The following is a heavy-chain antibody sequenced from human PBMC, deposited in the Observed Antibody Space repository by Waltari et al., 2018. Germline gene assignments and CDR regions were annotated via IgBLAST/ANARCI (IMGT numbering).Heavy chain of an antibody. D-gene: IGHD7-27*01. V-gene: IGHV4-30-4*08. Sequence: QVQLQESGPGLVKPSQTLSLTCTVSGGSISSGAYYWSWIRQPPGKGLEWMGYRYYSGRTYDNRYLKRRVTISGDTSKKQFSLKRSSVTAADTAVYYGARTAVVTWGWFDPWGQGTLVTVSS. CDR2: RYYSGRT. CDR1: GGSISSGAYY. J-gene: IGHJ5*02. CDR3: ARTAVVTWGWFDP.